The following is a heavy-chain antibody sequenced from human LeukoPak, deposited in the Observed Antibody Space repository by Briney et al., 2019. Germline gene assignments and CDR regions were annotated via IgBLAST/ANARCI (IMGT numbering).Heavy chain of an antibody. D-gene: IGHD3-3*01. V-gene: IGHV1-2*02. Sequence: ASVKVSCKASGYTFTGYYMHWVRQAPGQGLEWMGWINPNSGGTNYAQKFQGRVTMTRDTSISTAYMELSRLRSDDTAVYYCARVMKRFLEWLLPGYWGQGTLVTVSS. J-gene: IGHJ4*02. CDR2: INPNSGGT. CDR1: GYTFTGYY. CDR3: ARVMKRFLEWLLPGY.